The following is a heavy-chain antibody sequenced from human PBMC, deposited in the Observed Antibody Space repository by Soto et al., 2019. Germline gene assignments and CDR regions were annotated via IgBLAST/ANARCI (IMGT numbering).Heavy chain of an antibody. CDR1: GYTFTGYY. D-gene: IGHD2-21*02. Sequence: ASVKVSCKASGYTFTGYYMHWVRQAPGQGLEWMGWINPNSGGTNYAQKFQGWVTMTRDTSISTAYMELSRLRSDDTAVYYCARDSDRLPRRAFDYWGQGTLVTVSS. V-gene: IGHV1-2*04. CDR3: ARDSDRLPRRAFDY. CDR2: INPNSGGT. J-gene: IGHJ4*02.